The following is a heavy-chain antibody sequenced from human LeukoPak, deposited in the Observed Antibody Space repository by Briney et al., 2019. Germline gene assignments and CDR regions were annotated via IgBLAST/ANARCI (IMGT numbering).Heavy chain of an antibody. CDR1: GFTVSTSA. J-gene: IGHJ3*02. CDR2: ISGSGGGT. CDR3: AKDLRYSGSPRAFDI. Sequence: PGGSLRLSCAAAGFTVSTSAMSWVRQAPGKGLEWVSGISGSGGGTYYADSVKGRFTISRDNSKNTLYLQMNSLRAEDTAVYYCAKDLRYSGSPRAFDIWGQGTMVTVSS. D-gene: IGHD1-26*01. V-gene: IGHV3-23*01.